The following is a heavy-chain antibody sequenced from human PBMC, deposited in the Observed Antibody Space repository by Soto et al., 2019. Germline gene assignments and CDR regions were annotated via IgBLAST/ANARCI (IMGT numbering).Heavy chain of an antibody. D-gene: IGHD3-10*01. V-gene: IGHV4-59*08. CDR1: GGSISSYF. CDR3: ARGFPYGSGSYSDY. J-gene: IGHJ4*02. CDR2: IYYSGST. Sequence: TLSLTCTVSGGSISSYFWSWNRQPPGKGLEWIGYIYYSGSTNYNPSLKSRVTISVDTSKNQFSLKLSSVTAADTAVYYCARGFPYGSGSYSDYWGQGTLVTVSS.